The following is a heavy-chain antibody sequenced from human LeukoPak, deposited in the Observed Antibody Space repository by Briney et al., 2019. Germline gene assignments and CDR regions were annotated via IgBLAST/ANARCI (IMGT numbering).Heavy chain of an antibody. CDR1: GGSISTTSTY. Sequence: SETLSLTCTVSGGSISTTSTYWGWIRQPPGKGLEWIGSIYYSGTTYYNPSLKSRVTIFVDTSKNQFSLKLSSVTAADMATYYCARRIAGDGPTHNWFGPWGQGALVTVSS. CDR2: IYYSGTT. D-gene: IGHD6-13*01. J-gene: IGHJ5*02. CDR3: ARRIAGDGPTHNWFGP. V-gene: IGHV4-39*01.